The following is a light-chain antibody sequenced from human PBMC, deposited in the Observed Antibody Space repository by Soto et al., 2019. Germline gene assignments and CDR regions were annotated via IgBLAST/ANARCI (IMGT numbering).Light chain of an antibody. CDR3: SSYTSSSTPG. J-gene: IGLJ2*01. CDR2: EVS. CDR1: SSDVGGYNY. Sequence: QSALTQPASVSGYPGQSITISCTGTSSDVGGYNYVSWYQQHPGKAPKLMIYEVSNRPSGVSNRFSGSKSGNTASLTISGLQAEDEADYYCSSYTSSSTPGFGGGTKLTVL. V-gene: IGLV2-14*01.